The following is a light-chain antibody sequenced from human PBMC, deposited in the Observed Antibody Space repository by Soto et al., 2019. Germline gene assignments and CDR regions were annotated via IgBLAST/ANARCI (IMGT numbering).Light chain of an antibody. Sequence: QSVLTQPASVSGSPGQSITISCTGTSSDVGGYNYVSWYQQHPGKAPKLMIYEVSNRPSGVSYRFSGSKSGNTASLTISGLQAEDEADYYCSSYTNYNTLDVFGTGTKVTVL. CDR3: SSYTNYNTLDV. J-gene: IGLJ1*01. CDR2: EVS. V-gene: IGLV2-14*01. CDR1: SSDVGGYNY.